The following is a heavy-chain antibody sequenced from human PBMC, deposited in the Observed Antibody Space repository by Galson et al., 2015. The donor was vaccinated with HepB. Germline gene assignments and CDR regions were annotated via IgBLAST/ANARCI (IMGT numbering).Heavy chain of an antibody. CDR2: ITGSGGIK. D-gene: IGHD6-13*01. V-gene: IGHV3-23*01. CDR1: GFTFSSYA. CDR3: AKDIKSLAAAGDY. Sequence: SLRLPCAASGFTFSSYAMSWVRQAPGKGLEWVSCITGSGGIKYYADSVKGRFTISRDNSKNTLYLQMDSLRDEDTAVYYCAKDIKSLAAAGDYWGQGTLVTVSS. J-gene: IGHJ4*02.